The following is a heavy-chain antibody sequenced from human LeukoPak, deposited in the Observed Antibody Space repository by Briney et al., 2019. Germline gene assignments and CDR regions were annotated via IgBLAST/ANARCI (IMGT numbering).Heavy chain of an antibody. V-gene: IGHV1-2*02. D-gene: IGHD1-14*01. J-gene: IGHJ4*02. Sequence: ASVKVSCKASGYTFTGYCMHWVQQAPGQGLEWMGWINPNSGGTNYAQKFQGRVTMTRDTSISTAYMELSRLRSDDTAVYYCARTYNRSIDYWGQGTLVTVSS. CDR2: INPNSGGT. CDR1: GYTFTGYC. CDR3: ARTYNRSIDY.